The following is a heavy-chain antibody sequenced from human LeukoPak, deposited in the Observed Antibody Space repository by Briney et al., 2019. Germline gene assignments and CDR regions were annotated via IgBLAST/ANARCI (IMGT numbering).Heavy chain of an antibody. V-gene: IGHV3-23*01. Sequence: GGSLRLSCAASVFSFSTYAMTWVRQAPGKGLEWVSAVSGEGHTAYYADSVKGRFTISRDNSRSTLYLQMNSLRAEDTAVYYCAKNGGHALYDSWGQGTLVTVSS. CDR2: VSGEGHTA. CDR1: VFSFSTYA. D-gene: IGHD2-2*02. J-gene: IGHJ5*01. CDR3: AKNGGHALYDS.